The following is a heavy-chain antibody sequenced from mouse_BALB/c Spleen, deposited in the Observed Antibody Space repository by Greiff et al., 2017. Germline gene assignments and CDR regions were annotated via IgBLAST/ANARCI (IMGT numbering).Heavy chain of an antibody. CDR1: GFSLTDYG. J-gene: IGHJ4*01. D-gene: IGHD2-10*02. CDR2: IWGGGST. CDR3: AKQYGNFYYAMDY. V-gene: IGHV2-6-5*01. Sequence: VQRVESGPGLVAPSQSLSITCTVSGFSLTDYGVSWIRQPPGKGLEWLGVIWGGGSTYYNSALKSRLSISKDNSKSQVFLKMNSLQTDDTAMYYCAKQYGNFYYAMDYWGQGTSVTVSS.